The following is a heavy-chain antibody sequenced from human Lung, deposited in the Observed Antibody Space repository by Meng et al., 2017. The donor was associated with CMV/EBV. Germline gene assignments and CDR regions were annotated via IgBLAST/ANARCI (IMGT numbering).Heavy chain of an antibody. D-gene: IGHD2-2*01. CDR2: IYWDDDK. CDR3: ALFTRSWFDP. J-gene: IGHJ5*02. Sequence: QIPLRESCPTRVKPTQTPPLTCPFSGFPLSTSGVGVGWIRQPPGKALEWLAVIYWDDDKRYSPSLKSRLTITKDTSKNQVVLTLTNMDPVDTATYYCALFTRSWFDPWGQGTLVTVSS. CDR1: GFPLSTSGVG. V-gene: IGHV2-5*02.